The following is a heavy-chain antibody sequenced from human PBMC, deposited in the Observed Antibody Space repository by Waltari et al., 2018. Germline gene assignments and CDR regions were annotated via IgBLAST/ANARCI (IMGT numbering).Heavy chain of an antibody. V-gene: IGHV4-61*02. J-gene: IGHJ4*02. CDR1: GGSISSGSYY. Sequence: QVQLQESGPGLVKPSQTLSLTCTVSGGSISSGSYYWSWIRQPAGKGLEWIGRIYTSGRPNYNPPLKSRVTRSVDTSKNQFSLKLSSVTAADTAVYYCAKSGGWPYYFDYWGQGTLVTVSS. CDR2: IYTSGRP. D-gene: IGHD6-19*01. CDR3: AKSGGWPYYFDY.